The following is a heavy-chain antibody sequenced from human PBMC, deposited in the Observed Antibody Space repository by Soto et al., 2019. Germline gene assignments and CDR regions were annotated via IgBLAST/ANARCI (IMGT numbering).Heavy chain of an antibody. CDR1: GGSISSGGYY. D-gene: IGHD6-25*01. J-gene: IGHJ5*02. V-gene: IGHV4-31*03. CDR2: IYYSGST. CDR3: ARVSAHRRENWFDP. Sequence: PSETLSLTCTVSGGSISSGGYYWSWIRQHPGKGLEWIGYIYYSGSTYYNPSLKSRVTISVDTSKNQFSLKLSSVTAADTAVYYCARVSAHRRENWFDPWGQGTLVTVSS.